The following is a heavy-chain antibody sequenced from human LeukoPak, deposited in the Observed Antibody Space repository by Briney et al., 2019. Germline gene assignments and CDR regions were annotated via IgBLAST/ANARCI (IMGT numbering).Heavy chain of an antibody. CDR1: GGSISSSSYY. V-gene: IGHV4-39*07. D-gene: IGHD1-1*01. Sequence: SETLSLTCTVSGGSISSSSYYWGGIRQPPGKGLEWIGSIYYSGSTYYNPSLKSRVTISVDTSKNQFSLKLSSVTAADTAVYYCARDRYGNSDYWGQGTLVTVSS. CDR2: IYYSGST. CDR3: ARDRYGNSDY. J-gene: IGHJ4*02.